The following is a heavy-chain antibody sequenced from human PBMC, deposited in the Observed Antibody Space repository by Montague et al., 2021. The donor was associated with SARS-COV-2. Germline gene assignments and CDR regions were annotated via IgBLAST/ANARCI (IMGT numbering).Heavy chain of an antibody. CDR2: ISSSSSYI. V-gene: IGHV3-21*01. J-gene: IGHJ4*02. CDR3: ARDGDYYDSSGILDY. CDR1: GFTFSSYS. Sequence: SLRLSCAASGFTFSSYSMNWVRQAPGKGLEWVSSISSSSSYIYYADSVKGRFTISRDNAKNSLYLQMNSLRAEDTAVYYCARDGDYYDSSGILDYWGQGTLGTGSS. D-gene: IGHD3-22*01.